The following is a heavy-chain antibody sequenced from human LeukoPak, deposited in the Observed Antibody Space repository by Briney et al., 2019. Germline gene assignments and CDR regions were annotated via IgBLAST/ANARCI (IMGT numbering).Heavy chain of an antibody. CDR3: AKDSLAAATPFDY. Sequence: PGGSLRLSCAASGFTFSSYGMHWVRQAPGKGLEWVAVISYDGSNKYYADSVKGRFTISRDNSKNTLYLQMNSLRAGDTAVYYCAKDSLAAATPFDYWGQGTLVTVSS. CDR1: GFTFSSYG. J-gene: IGHJ4*02. V-gene: IGHV3-30*18. CDR2: ISYDGSNK. D-gene: IGHD6-13*01.